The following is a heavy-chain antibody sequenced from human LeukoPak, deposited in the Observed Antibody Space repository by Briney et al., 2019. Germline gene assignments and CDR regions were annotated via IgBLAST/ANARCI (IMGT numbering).Heavy chain of an antibody. CDR3: ARGPTTYYYYYMDV. D-gene: IGHD4-17*01. Sequence: SETLSLTCTVSGDSISSSSYYWGWIRQSPGKGLEWIGSIYYSGNTYYNPSLKSRVTITVDKSKNQFSLKLSSVTAADTAVYYCARGPTTYYYYYMDVWGKGTTVTVSS. CDR1: GDSISSSSYY. J-gene: IGHJ6*03. V-gene: IGHV4-39*07. CDR2: IYYSGNT.